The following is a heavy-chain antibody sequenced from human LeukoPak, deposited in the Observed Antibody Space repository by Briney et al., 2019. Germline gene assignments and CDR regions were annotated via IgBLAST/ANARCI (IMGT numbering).Heavy chain of an antibody. Sequence: PSETLSLTCAVYGGSFSGYYWSWIRQSPGKGLEWIGEINHSGSTNYNPSPKSRVTISVDTSKNQFSLKLSSVTAADTAVYYCAREYCSSTSCYLYYMDVWGKGTTVTVSS. CDR2: INHSGST. J-gene: IGHJ6*03. CDR1: GGSFSGYY. V-gene: IGHV4-34*01. D-gene: IGHD2-2*01. CDR3: AREYCSSTSCYLYYMDV.